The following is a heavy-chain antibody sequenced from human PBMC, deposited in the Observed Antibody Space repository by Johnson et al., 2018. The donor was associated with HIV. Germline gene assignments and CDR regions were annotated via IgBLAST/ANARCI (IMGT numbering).Heavy chain of an antibody. D-gene: IGHD1-26*01. J-gene: IGHJ3*02. Sequence: VQLVESGGGVVQPGRSLSLSCAASGFTFSSYAIHWVRQAPGKGLEWVSGISWNSGSIGYADSVQGRFTISSDNAKNSLYLQMNSLRAEDTALYYCAKGFDSGSYWEGDAFDIWGQGTMVTVSS. CDR3: AKGFDSGSYWEGDAFDI. V-gene: IGHV3-9*01. CDR2: ISWNSGSI. CDR1: GFTFSSYA.